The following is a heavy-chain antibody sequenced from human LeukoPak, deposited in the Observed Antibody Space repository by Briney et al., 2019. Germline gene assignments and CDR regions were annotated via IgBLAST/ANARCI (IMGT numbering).Heavy chain of an antibody. D-gene: IGHD3-3*01. J-gene: IGHJ6*03. Sequence: GGSLRLSCAASGFTVSNNYMIWVRQAPGKGLECISVIYSGGSPFYADSVKGRFTISRDNSENTLSLQMDSLRAEDTAVYYCAGVASSGPFYYYMDVWSKGSTVTVSS. CDR3: AGVASSGPFYYYMDV. V-gene: IGHV3-66*02. CDR1: GFTVSNNY. CDR2: IYSGGSP.